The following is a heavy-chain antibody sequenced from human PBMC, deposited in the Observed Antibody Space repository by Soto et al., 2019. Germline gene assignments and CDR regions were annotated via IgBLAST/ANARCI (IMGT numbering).Heavy chain of an antibody. CDR2: FVPLLGTR. CDR1: GGTFSTSG. J-gene: IGHJ4*02. Sequence: QVHLVQSGAEVKKPGSSVKVSCKASGGTFSTSGISWVRQAPGQGLEWVGRFVPLLGTRTYAQRFQGRVTITADESTSTAYMELSSLRSEDTAVYYCAREFSSGWAGYWGQGTLVAVSS. V-gene: IGHV1-69*01. CDR3: AREFSSGWAGY. D-gene: IGHD6-19*01.